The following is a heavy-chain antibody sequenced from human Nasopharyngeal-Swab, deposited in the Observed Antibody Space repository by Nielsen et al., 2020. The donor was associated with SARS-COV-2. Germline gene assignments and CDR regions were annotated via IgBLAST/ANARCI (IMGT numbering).Heavy chain of an antibody. Sequence: GSLRLSCTVSGGSISSSSYYWSWIRQPPGKGLEWIGYIYYSGSTNYNPSLKSRVTISVDTSKNQFSLKLSSVTAADTAVYYCARAIRITIFGVVASFDYWGQGTLVTVSS. CDR3: ARAIRITIFGVVASFDY. V-gene: IGHV4-61*01. CDR2: IYYSGST. D-gene: IGHD3-3*01. CDR1: GGSISSSSYY. J-gene: IGHJ4*02.